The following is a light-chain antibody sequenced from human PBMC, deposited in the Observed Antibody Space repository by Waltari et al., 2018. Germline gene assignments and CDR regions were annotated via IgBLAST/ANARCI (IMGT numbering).Light chain of an antibody. Sequence: SYELTQPPSVSVSPGQTARITCSGDALPKQYAYWYQKKPGQAPVLVIYKDPERPSGIPERFSGSRAGKTGTLTISGGQTEDEADYDCQSADSRGTVVFGGGTELTVL. CDR1: ALPKQY. J-gene: IGLJ2*01. CDR2: KDP. V-gene: IGLV3-25*03. CDR3: QSADSRGTVV.